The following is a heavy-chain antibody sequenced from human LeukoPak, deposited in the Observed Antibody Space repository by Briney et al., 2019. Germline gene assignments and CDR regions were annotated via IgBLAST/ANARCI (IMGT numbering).Heavy chain of an antibody. Sequence: GASVKVSCKASGYTFTGYYMHWVRQAPGQGLEWMGWINPNSGGTNYAQTFQGRVTMTRGTSISTAYMELSRLRSDDTAVYYCANVRFGEMTFDYWGQGTLVTVSS. J-gene: IGHJ4*02. CDR2: INPNSGGT. CDR1: GYTFTGYY. V-gene: IGHV1-2*02. D-gene: IGHD3-10*01. CDR3: ANVRFGEMTFDY.